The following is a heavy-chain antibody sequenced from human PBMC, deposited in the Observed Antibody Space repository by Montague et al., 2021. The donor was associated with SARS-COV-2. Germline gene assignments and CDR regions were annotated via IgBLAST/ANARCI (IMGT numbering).Heavy chain of an antibody. V-gene: IGHV3-43*01. CDR1: GFTFDDYT. Sequence: SLRLSCAASGFTFDDYTMHWVRQAPGKGLEWVSLISWDGGSTYYADSVKGRFTISRDNSKNSLYLQMNSLRTEDTALYYCAKDISGGAWVDYGDYVRWGQRTLVTVSS. J-gene: IGHJ4*02. D-gene: IGHD4-17*01. CDR3: AKDISGGAWVDYGDYVR. CDR2: ISWDGGST.